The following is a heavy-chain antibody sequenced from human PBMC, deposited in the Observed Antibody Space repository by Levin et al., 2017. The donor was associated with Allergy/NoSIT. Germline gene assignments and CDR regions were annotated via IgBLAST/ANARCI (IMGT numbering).Heavy chain of an antibody. CDR2: IYHSGST. CDR3: ARVYSYGSGYYFDY. J-gene: IGHJ4*02. V-gene: IGHV4-30-2*01. Sequence: SQTLSLTCAVSGGSISSGGYSWSWIRQPPGKGLEWIGYIYHSGSTYYNPSLKSRVTISVDRSKNQFSLKLSSVTAADTAVYYCARVYSYGSGYYFDYWGQGTLVTVSS. CDR1: GGSISSGGYS. D-gene: IGHD5-18*01.